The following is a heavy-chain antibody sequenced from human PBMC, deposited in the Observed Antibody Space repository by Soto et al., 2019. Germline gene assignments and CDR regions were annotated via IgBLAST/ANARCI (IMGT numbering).Heavy chain of an antibody. CDR1: GFTFGSYA. V-gene: IGHV3-23*01. CDR3: ANAGARYGEWDY. CDR2: IGATGVP. J-gene: IGHJ4*02. Sequence: EVQLLESGGGLVQPGGSLRLSCAASGFTFGSYALSWVRQAPGQGLEWVSVIGATGVPYYADSVKGRFTISRDNSKNTLYLQMSSLRAEDTAVYYCANAGARYGEWDYWGQGTLVTVSS. D-gene: IGHD4-17*01.